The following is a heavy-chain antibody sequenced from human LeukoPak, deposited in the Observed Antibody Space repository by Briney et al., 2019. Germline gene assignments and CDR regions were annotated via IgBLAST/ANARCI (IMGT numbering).Heavy chain of an antibody. V-gene: IGHV3-7*01. CDR2: IKQDGSEK. J-gene: IGHJ4*02. CDR1: GFTFSSYW. CDR3: TRAKWELRV. Sequence: GGSLRLSCAAFGFTFSSYWMSWVRQAPGKGLEWVANIKQDGSEKYYVDSVKGRFTISRDNAKNSLYLQMNSLRAEDTAVYYCTRAKWELRVWGQGTLVTVSS. D-gene: IGHD1-26*01.